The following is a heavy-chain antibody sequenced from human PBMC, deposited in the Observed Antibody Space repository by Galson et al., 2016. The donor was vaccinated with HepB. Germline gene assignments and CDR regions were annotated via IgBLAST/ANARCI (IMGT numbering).Heavy chain of an antibody. D-gene: IGHD6-19*01. Sequence: QSGAEVKKPGESLRISCQGSGYTFTSHWITWVRQMPGKGLEWMGRYDPTGSETNYSPSFQGHVTVSADHSINTAYLQWSSLKASDTAIYYCARHAFGNSGWHLFDFWGQGTLVTVSS. CDR3: ARHAFGNSGWHLFDF. CDR1: GYTFTSHW. J-gene: IGHJ5*01. CDR2: YDPTGSET. V-gene: IGHV5-10-1*01.